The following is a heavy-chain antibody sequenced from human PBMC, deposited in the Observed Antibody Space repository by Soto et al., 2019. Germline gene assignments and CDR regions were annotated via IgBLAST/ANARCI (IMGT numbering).Heavy chain of an antibody. V-gene: IGHV4-34*01. CDR2: INHSGST. D-gene: IGHD3-10*01. J-gene: IGHJ1*01. Sequence: SETLSLTCAVYGGSFSGYYWSWIRQPPGKGLEWIGEINHSGSTNYNPSLKSRVTISVATSKNQFSLKLSSVTAADTAVYSCARGYSPAYGSGSYYYFQHWGQGTLVTVSS. CDR3: ARGYSPAYGSGSYYYFQH. CDR1: GGSFSGYY.